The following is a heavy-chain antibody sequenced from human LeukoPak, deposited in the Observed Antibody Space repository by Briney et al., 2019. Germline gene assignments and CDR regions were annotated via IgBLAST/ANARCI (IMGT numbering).Heavy chain of an antibody. CDR3: ARATYCSSTSCYWGLDY. J-gene: IGHJ4*02. Sequence: HPGGSLRLSCAASGFTFSSYWMSWVRQAPGKGLEWVANIKQDGSEKYYVDSVKGRFTISRDNAKNSLYLQMNGLRAEDTAVYYCARATYCSSTSCYWGLDYWGQGTLVTVSS. CDR1: GFTFSSYW. V-gene: IGHV3-7*01. CDR2: IKQDGSEK. D-gene: IGHD2-2*01.